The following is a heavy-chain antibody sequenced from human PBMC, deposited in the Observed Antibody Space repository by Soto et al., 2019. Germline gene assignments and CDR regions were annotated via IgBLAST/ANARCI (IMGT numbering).Heavy chain of an antibody. D-gene: IGHD3-22*01. Sequence: SETLSLTCPVSVGSISSYYWSWIRQSPGKGLEWIGYMHYSGNTNYNPSLKSRVTTSLDTSRNQFSLKLSSVTAADTAVYYCARSIDSSGYYFSNCWGQGTLVTVSS. CDR1: VGSISSYY. V-gene: IGHV4-59*01. CDR2: MHYSGNT. CDR3: ARSIDSSGYYFSNC. J-gene: IGHJ4*02.